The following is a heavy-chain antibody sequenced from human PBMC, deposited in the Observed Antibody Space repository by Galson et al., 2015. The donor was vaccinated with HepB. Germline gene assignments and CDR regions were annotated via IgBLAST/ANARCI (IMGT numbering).Heavy chain of an antibody. Sequence: SLRLSCAASGFSFSNFAIHWVRQAPGKGLEWVSAISGSGYTTYYGDSAEGRFTISRDNSKNTLYLQMNSLRAEDTAIYYCATAYRCSGGRCDSLGDYWGQGTLVTVSS. CDR3: ATAYRCSGGRCDSLGDY. CDR2: ISGSGYTT. J-gene: IGHJ4*02. CDR1: GFSFSNFA. D-gene: IGHD2-15*01. V-gene: IGHV3-23*01.